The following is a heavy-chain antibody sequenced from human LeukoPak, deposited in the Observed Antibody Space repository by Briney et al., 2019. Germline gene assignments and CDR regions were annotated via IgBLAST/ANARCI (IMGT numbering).Heavy chain of an antibody. V-gene: IGHV4-59*08. Sequence: SETLSLTCSVSGCSISSLYWSWIRQPPGKGLEWIGYIYYTGSTNYNPSLKSRVAMFVDMSKNQFSLRLSSVTAADTAVYYCAMHTVIASSWSLDYWGQGTLVTVSS. CDR2: IYYTGST. CDR1: GCSISSLY. J-gene: IGHJ4*02. CDR3: AMHTVIASSWSLDY. D-gene: IGHD6-13*01.